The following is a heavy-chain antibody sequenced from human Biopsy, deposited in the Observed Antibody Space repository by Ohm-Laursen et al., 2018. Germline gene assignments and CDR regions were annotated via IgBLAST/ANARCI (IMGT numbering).Heavy chain of an antibody. Sequence: TLSLTCAVSGYSISTGYYWGWIRQPPGKGLEWIGEINHSGSTNYKPSLDSRVAISADTSKNQFSLNPYSVTAADTAVYFCARGLPRIAPMVRGRRTWFDPWGQGTLVTVSS. J-gene: IGHJ5*02. CDR1: GYSISTGYY. V-gene: IGHV4-38-2*01. D-gene: IGHD3-10*01. CDR2: INHSGST. CDR3: ARGLPRIAPMVRGRRTWFDP.